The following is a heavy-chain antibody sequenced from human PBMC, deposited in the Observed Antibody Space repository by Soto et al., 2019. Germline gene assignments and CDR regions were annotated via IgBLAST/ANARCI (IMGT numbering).Heavy chain of an antibody. CDR2: INHSGST. J-gene: IGHJ3*02. V-gene: IGHV4-34*01. CDR1: GWSFSGYY. Sequence: PSETLSLTCAVYGWSFSGYYWSWIRQPPGKGLEWIGEINHSGSTNYNPSLKSRVTISVDTSKNQFSLKLSSVTAADTAVYYCARGMGYYDSSGYLDAFDIWGQGTMVT. CDR3: ARGMGYYDSSGYLDAFDI. D-gene: IGHD3-22*01.